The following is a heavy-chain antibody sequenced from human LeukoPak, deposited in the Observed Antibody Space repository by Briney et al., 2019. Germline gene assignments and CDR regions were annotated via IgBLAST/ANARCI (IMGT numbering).Heavy chain of an antibody. J-gene: IGHJ4*02. V-gene: IGHV1-2*02. D-gene: IGHD3-10*01. Sequence: ASVKVSCKASGYTFTGYYMHWVRQAPGQGLEWMGWINPNSGGTNCAQKFQGRVTMTRDTCISTAYMELSRLRSDDTAVYYCARVVRGVISYWGQGTLVTVSS. CDR2: INPNSGGT. CDR1: GYTFTGYY. CDR3: ARVVRGVISY.